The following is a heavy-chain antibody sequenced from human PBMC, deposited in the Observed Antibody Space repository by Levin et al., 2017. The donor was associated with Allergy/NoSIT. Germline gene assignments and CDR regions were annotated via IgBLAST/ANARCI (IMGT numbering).Heavy chain of an antibody. J-gene: IGHJ4*02. CDR2: ITSKAYGGAS. Sequence: SGGSLRLSCTGSGFTFSDYSMTWFRQAPGKGLEWVAFITSKAYGGASEYAASVEGRHTLSRDDSKNVAYLQMNSLKTEDTAVYYCARSSGLFNDYWGQGTLVTVSS. V-gene: IGHV3-49*03. D-gene: IGHD3-10*01. CDR3: ARSSGLFNDY. CDR1: GFTFSDYS.